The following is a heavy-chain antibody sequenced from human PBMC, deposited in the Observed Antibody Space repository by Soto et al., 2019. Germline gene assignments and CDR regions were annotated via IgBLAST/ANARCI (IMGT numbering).Heavy chain of an antibody. CDR1: GGSISSYY. CDR3: ARHPPYWVSMDV. V-gene: IGHV4-59*08. Sequence: QVQLQESGPGQVKPSETLSLTCTVSGGSISSYYWSWFRQPPGRGLEWIGYIYYSGSTSYSPSLKSRVTISVDTSKNQISLMLSSVTAADTAMYYCARHPPYWVSMDVWGQGTTVTVSS. CDR2: IYYSGST. J-gene: IGHJ6*02. D-gene: IGHD2-15*01.